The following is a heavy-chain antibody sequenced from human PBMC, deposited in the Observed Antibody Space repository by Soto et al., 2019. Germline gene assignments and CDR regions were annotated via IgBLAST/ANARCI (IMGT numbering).Heavy chain of an antibody. D-gene: IGHD3-16*01. V-gene: IGHV4-61*01. CDR3: ARAINMGALPSHFHY. CDR1: GGSVNDGNFY. CDR2: IHHSGIT. Sequence: SETLSLTCSVSGGSVNDGNFYWNWIRQPPGKGLEWIGYIHHSGITNYNPSLKSLVTISVDTSKNEFSLKLSSVTAADTAVYYCARAINMGALPSHFHYWGQGTQVTVSS. J-gene: IGHJ4*02.